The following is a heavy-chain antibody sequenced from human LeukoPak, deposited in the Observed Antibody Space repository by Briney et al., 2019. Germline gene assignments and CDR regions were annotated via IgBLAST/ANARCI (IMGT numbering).Heavy chain of an antibody. CDR1: GGSISSSSYY. D-gene: IGHD3-16*01. Sequence: PSETLSLTCTVSGGSISSSSYYWGWIRQPPGKGLEWIGSIYYSGSTYYNPSLKSRVTISVDTSKNQFSLKLSSVTAADTAVYYCARGDWDNQFDPWGQGTLVTVSS. CDR3: ARGDWDNQFDP. J-gene: IGHJ5*02. CDR2: IYYSGST. V-gene: IGHV4-39*01.